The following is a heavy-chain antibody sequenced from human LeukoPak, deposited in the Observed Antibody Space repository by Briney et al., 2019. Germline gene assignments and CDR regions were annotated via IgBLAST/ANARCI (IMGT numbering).Heavy chain of an antibody. D-gene: IGHD3-16*01. V-gene: IGHV3-48*03. CDR2: ISSSGSTI. CDR1: GFTFSSYE. J-gene: IGHJ4*02. CDR3: VRDYVWGTSESDY. Sequence: GGSLRLSCAAYGFTFSSYEMNWVGQAPGKGREWVSYISSSGSTIYYADSVKGRFTISRDNAKNSLFLQMNSLRAEDTAIYYCVRDYVWGTSESDYWGQGILVTVSS.